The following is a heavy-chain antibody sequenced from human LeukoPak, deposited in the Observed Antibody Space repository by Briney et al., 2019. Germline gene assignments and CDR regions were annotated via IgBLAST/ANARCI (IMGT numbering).Heavy chain of an antibody. CDR2: ITHNGKS. CDR1: GASFSGYY. J-gene: IGHJ4*02. V-gene: IGHV4-34*01. CDR3: VLGRWEPTGSY. D-gene: IGHD1-26*01. Sequence: KASETLSLTCAVYGASFSGYYKTWIRQSPGEGLEWIGEITHNGKSNYNPSLKSRVTISVDTSRNQFSLRLTFVTAADAGVYYCVLGRWEPTGSYWGQGTLVAISS.